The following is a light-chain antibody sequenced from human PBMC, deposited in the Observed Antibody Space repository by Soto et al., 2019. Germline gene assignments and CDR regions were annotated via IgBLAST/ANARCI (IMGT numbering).Light chain of an antibody. V-gene: IGKV1-39*01. Sequence: DIQMTESTSSRSAPVGHSVTITCLVSRAISDYFSWYQQKPGRAPTLLFYNVSSLECGVPSRFSGSGSGTLFTLTISSLQAEDVGAYYCLQNYNWPWTFGQGTKVDIK. CDR2: NVS. CDR1: RAISDY. CDR3: LQNYNWPWT. J-gene: IGKJ1*01.